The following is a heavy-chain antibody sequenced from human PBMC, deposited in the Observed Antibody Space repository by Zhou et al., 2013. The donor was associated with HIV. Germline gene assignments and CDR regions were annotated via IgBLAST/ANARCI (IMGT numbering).Heavy chain of an antibody. CDR1: GYTFTNYY. Sequence: QVQLVQSGAEVKKPGASVKVSCKASGYTFTNYYIHWVRQVPGQGPEWMGVINPSGGIRTYAQKFQGRVTMTRDSSTRTVYMELSSLTSEDTAVYYCAREGDVVVGPVAHRNCLDPWGQGTLVTVSS. CDR3: AREGDVVVGPVAHRNCLDP. D-gene: IGHD2-2*01. CDR2: INPSGGIR. J-gene: IGHJ5*02. V-gene: IGHV1-46*03.